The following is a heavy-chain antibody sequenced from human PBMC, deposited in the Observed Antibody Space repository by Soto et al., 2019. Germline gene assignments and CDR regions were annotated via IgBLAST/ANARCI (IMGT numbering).Heavy chain of an antibody. V-gene: IGHV4-4*02. Sequence: LSLTCAVSGGSISSSNWWSWVRQPPGKGLEWIGEIYHSGSTNYNPSLKSRVTISVDKSKNQFSLKLSSVTAADTAVYYCARVASPGYCTNGVCHIDYWGQGTLVTVSS. CDR2: IYHSGST. CDR1: GGSISSSNW. CDR3: ARVASPGYCTNGVCHIDY. J-gene: IGHJ4*02. D-gene: IGHD2-8*01.